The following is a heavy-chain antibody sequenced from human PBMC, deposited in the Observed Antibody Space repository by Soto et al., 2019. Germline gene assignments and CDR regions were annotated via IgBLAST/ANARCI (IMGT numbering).Heavy chain of an antibody. CDR3: ARGWGRIFDC. Sequence: QVRLQQWGAGLLKPSEALSLTAAFYGGSLSGCYWNWIRQPPGRGLEWIGEINHSGSTNYNPSLKSRVTISVDTSKHQFSLKLSSVTAADTAVYYCARGWGRIFDCWGQGTLVTVSS. CDR2: INHSGST. CDR1: GGSLSGCY. J-gene: IGHJ4*02. D-gene: IGHD7-27*01. V-gene: IGHV4-34*01.